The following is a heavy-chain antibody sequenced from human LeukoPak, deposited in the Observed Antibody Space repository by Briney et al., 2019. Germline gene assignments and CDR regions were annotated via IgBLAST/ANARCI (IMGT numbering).Heavy chain of an antibody. D-gene: IGHD1-26*01. J-gene: IGHJ4*02. CDR1: GFTFSRFW. Sequence: GGSLRLSCVDSGFTFSRFWMHWVRQAPGKGLVWVSHITTDGSSTSYADSVKGRFTISRDNSKNTLYLQMNSLRAEDTAVYYCARDGGGEWELLTYGFDYWGQGTLVTVSS. CDR3: ARDGGGEWELLTYGFDY. CDR2: ITTDGSST. V-gene: IGHV3-74*01.